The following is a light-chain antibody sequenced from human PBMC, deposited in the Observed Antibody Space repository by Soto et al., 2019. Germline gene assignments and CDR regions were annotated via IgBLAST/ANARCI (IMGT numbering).Light chain of an antibody. Sequence: QSALTQPRSVSGSPGQSVTISCTGTSSDVGYYNYVSWYQQHPGKAPKLMIYDVTKRPSGVPDRFSGSKSGNTASLTISGLQAEDEADYYCCSYAGSYTNWVFGGGTKLTVL. CDR2: DVT. J-gene: IGLJ3*02. V-gene: IGLV2-11*01. CDR1: SSDVGYYNY. CDR3: CSYAGSYTNWV.